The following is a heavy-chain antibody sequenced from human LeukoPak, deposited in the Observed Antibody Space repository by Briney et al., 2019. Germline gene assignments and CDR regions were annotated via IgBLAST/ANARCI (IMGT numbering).Heavy chain of an antibody. J-gene: IGHJ4*02. D-gene: IGHD4-17*01. V-gene: IGHV1-18*01. CDR1: GYTFTSYG. CDR2: ISAYNGNT. CDR3: ARGWNTVTTGNSEVDY. Sequence: ASVKVSCKASGYTFTSYGISWVRQAPGQGLEWMGWISAYNGNTNYAQKLQGRVTMTTDTSTSTAYMELRSLRSDDTAVYYCARGWNTVTTGNSEVDYWGQGTLVTVSS.